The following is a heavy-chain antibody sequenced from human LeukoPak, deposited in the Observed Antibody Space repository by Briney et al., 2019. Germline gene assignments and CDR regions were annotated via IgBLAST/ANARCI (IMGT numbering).Heavy chain of an antibody. Sequence: SKTLSLTCTVSGGSISSGGYYWSWIRQHPGKGLEWIGYIYYSGSTYYNPSLKSRVTISVDTSKNQFSLKLSSVTAADTAVYYCARIVLRFLEWLPDYGMDVWGQGTTVTVSS. J-gene: IGHJ6*02. CDR1: GGSISSGGYY. D-gene: IGHD3-3*01. CDR2: IYYSGST. V-gene: IGHV4-31*03. CDR3: ARIVLRFLEWLPDYGMDV.